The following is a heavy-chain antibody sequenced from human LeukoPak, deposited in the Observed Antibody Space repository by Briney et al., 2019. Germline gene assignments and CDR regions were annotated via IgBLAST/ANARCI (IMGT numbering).Heavy chain of an antibody. Sequence: GGSLRLSCAASGFTFSSYSMNWVRQAPGKGLEWVSSISSSSSYIYYADSVKGRFTISRDNAKNSLYLQMNSLRAEDTAVYYCASLCGGDCYNYMDVWGKGTTVTVSS. J-gene: IGHJ6*03. CDR3: ASLCGGDCYNYMDV. D-gene: IGHD2-21*02. V-gene: IGHV3-21*04. CDR1: GFTFSSYS. CDR2: ISSSSSYI.